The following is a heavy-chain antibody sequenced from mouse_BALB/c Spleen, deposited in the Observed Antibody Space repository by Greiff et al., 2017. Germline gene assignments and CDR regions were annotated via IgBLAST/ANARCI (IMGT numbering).Heavy chain of an antibody. D-gene: IGHD3-2*01. CDR3: ARRQLGPLDY. CDR1: GFTFSSYA. CDR2: ISSGGSYT. J-gene: IGHJ4*01. Sequence: EVNVVESGGGLVKPGGSLKLSCAASGFTFSSYAMSWVRQSPEKRLEWVAEISSGGSYTYYPDTVTGRFTISRDNAKNTLYLEMSSLRSEDTAMYYCARRQLGPLDYWGQGTSVTVSS. V-gene: IGHV5-9-4*01.